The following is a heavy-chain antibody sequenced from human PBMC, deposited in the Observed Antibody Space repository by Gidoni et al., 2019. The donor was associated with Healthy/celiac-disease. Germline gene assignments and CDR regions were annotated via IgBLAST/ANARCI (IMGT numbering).Heavy chain of an antibody. D-gene: IGHD3-22*01. Sequence: TSGYYWGWIRQPPGKGLEWIGSIYHSGSTYYNPSLKSRVTISVDTSKNQFSLKLSSVTAADTAVYYCASAYYYDSSGYYYYFDYWGQGTLVTVSS. CDR1: TSGYY. J-gene: IGHJ4*02. CDR2: IYHSGST. V-gene: IGHV4-38-2*01. CDR3: ASAYYYDSSGYYYYFDY.